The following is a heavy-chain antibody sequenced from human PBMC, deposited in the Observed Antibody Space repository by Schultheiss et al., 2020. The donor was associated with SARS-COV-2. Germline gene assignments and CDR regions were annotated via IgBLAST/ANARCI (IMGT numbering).Heavy chain of an antibody. Sequence: ASVKVSCKASRYTFTSYYMHWVRQAPGQGLEWMGIINPSGGSTSYAQKFQGRVTMTRDTSTSTVYMELSSLRSEDTAVYYCAGAAPIERWLGYWGQGTLVTVSS. CDR3: AGAAPIERWLGY. V-gene: IGHV1-46*01. D-gene: IGHD3-10*01. CDR2: INPSGGST. CDR1: RYTFTSYY. J-gene: IGHJ4*02.